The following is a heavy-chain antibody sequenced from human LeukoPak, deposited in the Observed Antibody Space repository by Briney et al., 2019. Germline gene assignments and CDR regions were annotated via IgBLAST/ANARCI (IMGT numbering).Heavy chain of an antibody. CDR3: ARAGADSAAYFYYAMDV. CDR2: ISGYNADT. CDR1: GYTFTSYG. J-gene: IGHJ6*02. V-gene: IGHV1-18*01. Sequence: ASVKVSCKTSGYTFTSYGISWVRQAPGQGLEWMGWISGYNADTHYAQNLQDRVTMTTDTSTSTAYMDVRSLRSDDTAVYYCARAGADSAAYFYYAMDVWGQGTTVTVSS. D-gene: IGHD2-15*01.